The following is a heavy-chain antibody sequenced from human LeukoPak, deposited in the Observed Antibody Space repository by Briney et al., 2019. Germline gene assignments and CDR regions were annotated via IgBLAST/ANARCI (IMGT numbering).Heavy chain of an antibody. CDR3: ASPKDYGDYADAFDI. J-gene: IGHJ3*02. CDR1: GGSFSGYY. Sequence: PSETLSLTCAVYGGSFSGYYWSWIRQPPGKGLEWNGEINHSGSTNYNTSLKRRAPISVDTSKNQFSMKLSTVTAADTSVYYGASPKDYGDYADAFDIWGQGTMVTVSS. V-gene: IGHV4-34*01. CDR2: INHSGST. D-gene: IGHD4-17*01.